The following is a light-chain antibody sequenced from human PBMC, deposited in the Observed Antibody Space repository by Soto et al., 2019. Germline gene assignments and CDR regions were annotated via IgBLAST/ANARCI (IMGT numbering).Light chain of an antibody. CDR1: SSNIGAGYD. V-gene: IGLV1-40*01. J-gene: IGLJ3*02. CDR3: QSYDSGLSGSWV. CDR2: ANS. Sequence: QPVLTQPPSVSGAPGQRVTISCTGSSSNIGAGYDVHWYQHLPGTAPKLLIYANSNRPSGVPDRFSGSKSGTSASLAITGLQAEDEANYYCQSYDSGLSGSWVFGGGTKVTVL.